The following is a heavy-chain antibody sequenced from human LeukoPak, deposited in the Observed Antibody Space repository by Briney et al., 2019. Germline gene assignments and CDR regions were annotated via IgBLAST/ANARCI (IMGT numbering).Heavy chain of an antibody. Sequence: ASVKVSCKASGYTFTRHGISWVRQAPGQGLEWMGWISAYNGDTNYAQTVQGRVTMTTDTSTSTAYMELRSLRSDDTAVYYCARDPSNSSGWMTWFDPWGQGTLVTVSS. D-gene: IGHD6-19*01. V-gene: IGHV1-18*01. CDR2: ISAYNGDT. CDR1: GYTFTRHG. CDR3: ARDPSNSSGWMTWFDP. J-gene: IGHJ5*02.